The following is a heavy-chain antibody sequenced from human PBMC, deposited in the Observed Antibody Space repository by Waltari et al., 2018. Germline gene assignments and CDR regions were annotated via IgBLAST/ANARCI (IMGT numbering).Heavy chain of an antibody. V-gene: IGHV3-33*08. CDR3: APPRQWTFDS. J-gene: IGHJ4*02. CDR2: IWHDGTNK. CDR1: GFSFSEFV. Sequence: VYLVESGGGLAQPGGSLRLSCAASGFSFSEFVMNWVRQAPGKGLGSVAVIWHDGTNKYYADSVKVRFTVSRDNSKNTMYLQMNSLRVEDTAVYYCAPPRQWTFDSWGQGALVTVSS. D-gene: IGHD6-19*01.